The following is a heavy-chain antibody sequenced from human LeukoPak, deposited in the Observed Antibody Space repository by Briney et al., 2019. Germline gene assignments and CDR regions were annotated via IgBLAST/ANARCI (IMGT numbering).Heavy chain of an antibody. J-gene: IGHJ4*02. Sequence: GGSLRLSCAASGFTFSSYAMSWVRQAPGKGLEWVSAISGSGGSTYYADSAKGRFTISRDNSKNTLYLQMNSLRAEDTAVYYCAKVDTDGYCGGDCSFDFDYWGQGTLVTVSS. D-gene: IGHD2-21*02. CDR3: AKVDTDGYCGGDCSFDFDY. CDR1: GFTFSSYA. CDR2: ISGSGGST. V-gene: IGHV3-23*01.